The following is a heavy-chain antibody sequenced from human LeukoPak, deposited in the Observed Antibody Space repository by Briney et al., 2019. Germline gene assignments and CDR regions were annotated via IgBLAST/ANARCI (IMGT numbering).Heavy chain of an antibody. J-gene: IGHJ4*01. V-gene: IGHV3-30*18. CDR2: ISYDGSNK. CDR3: AKEDYDSSGYYYYRFDY. CDR1: GFTLSSYG. Sequence: GRSLRLSCAASGFTLSSYGMHWVCQAPGKGLEWVAVISYDGSNKYYADSVKGRFTISRDNSKNTLYLQMNSLRAEDTAVYYCAKEDYDSSGYYYYRFDYWGHGSLVTVSS. D-gene: IGHD3-22*01.